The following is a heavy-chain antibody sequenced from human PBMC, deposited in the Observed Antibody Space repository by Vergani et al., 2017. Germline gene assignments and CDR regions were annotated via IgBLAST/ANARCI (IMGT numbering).Heavy chain of an antibody. V-gene: IGHV3-64*01. CDR1: GFTFSSYA. CDR2: ISSNGGST. D-gene: IGHD3-9*01. CDR3: ARWLTSPVDAFDI. Sequence: EVQLVESGGGLVQPGGSLRLSCAASGFTFSSYAMHWVRQAPGKGLEYVSAISSNGGSTYYANSVKGRFTISRDNSKNTLYLQMGSLRAEDMAVYYCARWLTSPVDAFDIWGQGTLVTVSS. J-gene: IGHJ4*02.